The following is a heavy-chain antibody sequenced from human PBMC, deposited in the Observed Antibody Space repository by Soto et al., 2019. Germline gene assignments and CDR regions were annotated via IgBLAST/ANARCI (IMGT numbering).Heavy chain of an antibody. D-gene: IGHD2-2*01. CDR2: IYWDDDK. V-gene: IGHV2-5*02. Sequence: QITLKESGPPLVKPTQTLTLTCTFSGFSLTTSGVGVGWIRQPPGKALEWLALIYWDDDKRYSPSLKSRLTITEDTSKNQVVLTMTNMDSVDTATYYCAHTMPPPVADHWGQATLITVSS. CDR3: AHTMPPPVADH. CDR1: GFSLTTSGVG. J-gene: IGHJ4*02.